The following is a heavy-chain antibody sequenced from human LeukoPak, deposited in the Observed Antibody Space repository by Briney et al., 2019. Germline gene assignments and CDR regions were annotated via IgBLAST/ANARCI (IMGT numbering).Heavy chain of an antibody. CDR2: INHSGST. CDR1: GGSFSGYY. Sequence: SETLSLTCAVYGGSFSGYYWSWIRQPPGKGLEWIGEINHSGSTNYNPSLKSRVTISVDTSKNQFSLKLSSATAADTAVYYCARGLIYDFWSGYSLDYWGQGTLVTVSS. CDR3: ARGLIYDFWSGYSLDY. V-gene: IGHV4-34*01. J-gene: IGHJ4*02. D-gene: IGHD3-3*01.